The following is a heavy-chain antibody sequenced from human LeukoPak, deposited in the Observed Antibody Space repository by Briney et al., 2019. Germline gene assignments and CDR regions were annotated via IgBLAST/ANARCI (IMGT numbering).Heavy chain of an antibody. V-gene: IGHV3-21*01. Sequence: GGSLRLSCAASGFTFSSYSMNWVRQAPGKGLEWVSSISSSSSSYIYYADSVKGRFTISRDDAKNSLYLQMNGLRAEDTAVYYCARDKMSATVVTPNLGVDYWGQGTLVTVSS. CDR1: GFTFSSYS. CDR3: ARDKMSATVVTPNLGVDY. CDR2: ISSSSSSYI. J-gene: IGHJ4*02. D-gene: IGHD4-23*01.